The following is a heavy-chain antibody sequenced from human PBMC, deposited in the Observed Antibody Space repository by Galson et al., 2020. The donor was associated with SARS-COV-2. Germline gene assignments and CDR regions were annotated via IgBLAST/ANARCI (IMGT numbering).Heavy chain of an antibody. V-gene: IGHV4-59*01. Sequence: SQTLSLTCTVSGGSTSSYYWSWIRQPPGKGLEWIGYVSYTGSTIYNPSLKSRVTISLYTSKNQFSLRLSSVTAADTALYYCARVDDYYDSSGYYRQYGMDVWGQGTTVTVSS. CDR1: GGSTSSYY. D-gene: IGHD3-22*01. CDR3: ARVDDYYDSSGYYRQYGMDV. J-gene: IGHJ6*02. CDR2: VSYTGST.